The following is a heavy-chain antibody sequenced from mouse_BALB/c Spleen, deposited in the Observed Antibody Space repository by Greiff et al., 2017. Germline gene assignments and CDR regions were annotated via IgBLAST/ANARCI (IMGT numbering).Heavy chain of an antibody. CDR2: ISDGGSYT. D-gene: IGHD2-2*01. V-gene: IGHV5-4*02. CDR3: ARGGGYYYAMDY. J-gene: IGHJ4*01. CDR1: GFTFSDYY. Sequence: VMLVESGGGLVKPGGSLKLSCAASGFTFSDYYMYWVRQTPEKRLEWVATISDGGSYTYYPDSVKGRFTISRDNAKNNLYLQMSSLKSEDTAMYYCARGGGYYYAMDYWGQGTSVTVSS.